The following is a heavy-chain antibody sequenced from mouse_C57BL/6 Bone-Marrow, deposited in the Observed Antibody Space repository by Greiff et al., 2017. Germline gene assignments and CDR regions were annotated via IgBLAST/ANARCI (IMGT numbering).Heavy chain of an antibody. Sequence: VQLQQSGPGLVQPSQSLSITCTVSGFSLTSYGVHWVRQSPGKGLEWLGVIWSGGSTDYNAAFISRLSISKDNSKSQVFFKMNSLQADDTAIYYCARKEGLTGFAYWGQGTLVTVSA. V-gene: IGHV2-2*01. D-gene: IGHD4-1*01. CDR2: IWSGGST. CDR3: ARKEGLTGFAY. J-gene: IGHJ3*01. CDR1: GFSLTSYG.